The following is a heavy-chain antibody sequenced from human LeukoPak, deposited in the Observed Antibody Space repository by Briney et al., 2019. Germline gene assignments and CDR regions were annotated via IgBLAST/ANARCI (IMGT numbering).Heavy chain of an antibody. CDR2: IRYIGNNQ. D-gene: IGHD3-10*01. CDR3: AKDSAFYYIDV. Sequence: GQSLRLSCAAARFTFNNYCMDWVRQAPGKGLGWVAFIRYIGNNQYYTSSVKGRFTISRDNSKNTLYLQMNSLKGDDTAVYYCAKDSAFYYIDVWDKGTTVIISS. J-gene: IGHJ6*03. V-gene: IGHV3-30*02. CDR1: RFTFNNYC.